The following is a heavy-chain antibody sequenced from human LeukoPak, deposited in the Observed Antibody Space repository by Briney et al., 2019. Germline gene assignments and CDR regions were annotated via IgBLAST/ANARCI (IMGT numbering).Heavy chain of an antibody. CDR3: ASHSVAVLPIATFDY. D-gene: IGHD2-21*01. J-gene: IGHJ4*02. CDR2: ISSSSSYI. Sequence: PGGSLRLSCAASGFTFSSYSMNWVRQAPGKGLEWVSSISSSSSYIYYADSVKGRFTIPRDNPKNSLYLQMNSLRADDTAMYFCASHSVAVLPIATFDYWGQGTLVTVSS. CDR1: GFTFSSYS. V-gene: IGHV3-21*01.